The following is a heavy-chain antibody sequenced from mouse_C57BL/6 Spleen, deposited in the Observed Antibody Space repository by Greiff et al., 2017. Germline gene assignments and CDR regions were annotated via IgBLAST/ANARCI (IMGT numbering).Heavy chain of an antibody. D-gene: IGHD2-1*01. J-gene: IGHJ2*01. V-gene: IGHV1-64*01. CDR3: ARDGNYEEGFDY. CDR1: GYTFTSYW. Sequence: QVQLQQSGAELVKPGASVKLSCKASGYTFTSYWMHWVKQRPGQGLEWIGMIHPNSGSTNYNEKFKSKATLTVDKSSSTAYMQLSSLTSEDSAVYYCARDGNYEEGFDYWGQGTTLTVSS. CDR2: IHPNSGST.